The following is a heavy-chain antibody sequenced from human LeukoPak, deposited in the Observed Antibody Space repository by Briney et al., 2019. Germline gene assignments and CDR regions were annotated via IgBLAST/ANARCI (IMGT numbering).Heavy chain of an antibody. J-gene: IGHJ4*02. CDR3: ATGVSVTTSRTDY. Sequence: VASVKVSCTVSGYTLTELSMHWVRQAPGKGLEWMGGFDPEDGETIYAQKFQGRVTMTEDTSTDTAYMELSSLRSEDTAVYYCATGVSVTTSRTDYWGQGTLVTVSS. V-gene: IGHV1-24*01. D-gene: IGHD4-17*01. CDR1: GYTLTELS. CDR2: FDPEDGET.